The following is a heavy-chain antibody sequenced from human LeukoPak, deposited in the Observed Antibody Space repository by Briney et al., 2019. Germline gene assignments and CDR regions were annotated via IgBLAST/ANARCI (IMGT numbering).Heavy chain of an antibody. CDR3: ARGRGGYYYYYYMDV. Sequence: SETLSLTCAVYGGSFSGYHWSWIRQPPGKGLEWIGEINHSGSTNYNPSLKSRVTISVDTSKNQFSLKLSSVTAADTAVYYCARGRGGYYYYYYMDVWGKGTTVTVSS. D-gene: IGHD2-15*01. CDR1: GGSFSGYH. J-gene: IGHJ6*03. V-gene: IGHV4-34*01. CDR2: INHSGST.